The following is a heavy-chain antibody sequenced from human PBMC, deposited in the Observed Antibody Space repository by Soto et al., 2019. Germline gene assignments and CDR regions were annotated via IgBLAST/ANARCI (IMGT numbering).Heavy chain of an antibody. CDR3: AKDGDYEQWLVQGDAFDI. CDR1: GFTFSSYG. V-gene: IGHV3-30*18. J-gene: IGHJ3*02. Sequence: QVQLVESGGGVVQPGRSLRLSCAASGFTFSSYGMHWVRQAPGKGLEWVAVISYDGSNKYYADCVKGRFTISRDNSKNSLDLQMNSLRAENTAVNYGAKDGDYEQWLVQGDAFDIWGQGTMVTVSS. D-gene: IGHD6-19*01. CDR2: ISYDGSNK.